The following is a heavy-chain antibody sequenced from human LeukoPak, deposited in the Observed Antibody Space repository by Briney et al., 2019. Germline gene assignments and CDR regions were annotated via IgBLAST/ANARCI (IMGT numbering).Heavy chain of an antibody. CDR1: VFIFYDYY. V-gene: IGHV3-11*05. J-gene: IGHJ4*02. Sequence: PGGSLRLSCTASVFIFYDYYASGLRQAPGKGLEWVSYISSTSSYINYADSVKGRFTISRDNAKNSLFLQMDSLRAEDTAVYYCARVSQWLLPYWGQGTLVTVSS. D-gene: IGHD6-19*01. CDR3: ARVSQWLLPY. CDR2: ISSTSSYI.